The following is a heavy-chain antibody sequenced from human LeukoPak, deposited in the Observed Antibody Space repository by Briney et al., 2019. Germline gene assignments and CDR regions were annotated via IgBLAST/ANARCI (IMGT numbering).Heavy chain of an antibody. D-gene: IGHD3-10*01. Sequence: GGSLRLSCAASGFTFSSYAMHWVRQAPGKGLEWVAVISYDGSNKYYADSVKGRFTISRDNSKNTLYLQMSSLRAEDTAVYYCVKDLLLWFGETPRDYWGQGTLVTVSS. CDR2: ISYDGSNK. V-gene: IGHV3-30*14. J-gene: IGHJ4*02. CDR3: VKDLLLWFGETPRDY. CDR1: GFTFSSYA.